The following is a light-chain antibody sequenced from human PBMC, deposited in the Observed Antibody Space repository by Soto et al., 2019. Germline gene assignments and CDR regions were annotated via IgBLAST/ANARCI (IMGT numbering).Light chain of an antibody. Sequence: EIVLTQSPGTLSLSPGERATLSCRASQSVSSSYLAWYQQKPGQAPRLLIYGASSRATGIPDRFSGSGSGTDFTLTISRLEPEDFVVYYCQQYGSSPPSLYTFGQGTKLEIK. CDR1: QSVSSSY. CDR2: GAS. J-gene: IGKJ2*01. CDR3: QQYGSSPPSLYT. V-gene: IGKV3-20*01.